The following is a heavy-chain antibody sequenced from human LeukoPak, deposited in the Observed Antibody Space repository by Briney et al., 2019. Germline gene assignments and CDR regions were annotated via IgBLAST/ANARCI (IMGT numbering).Heavy chain of an antibody. V-gene: IGHV4-39*01. CDR3: ARVEYYGSGSYWNWFDP. CDR1: GGSISSSSYY. Sequence: SETLSLTCTVSGGSISSSSYYWGWIRQPPGKGLEWIGSIYYSGSTYYNPSLKSRVTISVDTSKNQFSLKLSSVTAADTAVYYCARVEYYGSGSYWNWFDPWGQGTLVTVSS. D-gene: IGHD3-10*01. CDR2: IYYSGST. J-gene: IGHJ5*02.